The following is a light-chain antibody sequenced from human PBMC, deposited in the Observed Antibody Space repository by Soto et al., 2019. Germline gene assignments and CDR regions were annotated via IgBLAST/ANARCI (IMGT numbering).Light chain of an antibody. J-gene: IGKJ1*01. CDR1: QSVSSSY. CDR2: GAS. CDR3: QQHGISRVRT. Sequence: EIVLTQSPGTLSLSPGERATLSCRASQSVSSSYLAWYQQKPGQAPRLLIYGASSRATGIPDRFSGSGSGTDFTLTISRLEPEDFAMYYCQQHGISRVRTFGQGTQVEVK. V-gene: IGKV3-20*01.